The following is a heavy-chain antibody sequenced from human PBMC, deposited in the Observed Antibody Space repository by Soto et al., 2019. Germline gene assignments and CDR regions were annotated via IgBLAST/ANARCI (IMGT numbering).Heavy chain of an antibody. CDR1: GYTFTSYG. CDR3: ARRNYYYYYMDV. Sequence: ASVKVSCKASGYTFTSYGISWVRQAPGQGLEWMGWISAYNGNTNYAQKLQGRVTMTTDTSTSTAYMELRSLISDDTAVYYCARRNYYYYYMDVWGKGTTVTVSS. CDR2: ISAYNGNT. J-gene: IGHJ6*03. V-gene: IGHV1-18*01.